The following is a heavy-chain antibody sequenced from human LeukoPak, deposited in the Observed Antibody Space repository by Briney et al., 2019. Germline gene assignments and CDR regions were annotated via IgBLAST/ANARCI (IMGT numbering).Heavy chain of an antibody. CDR1: GFTFSNYA. V-gene: IGHV3-23*01. Sequence: GGSLRLSCAASGFTFSNYAMSWVRQAPGEGLEWVSSISGSGYSYTTYYADSVKGRFTISRDNSENTLYLQMNSLRAEDTAVYYCAKDPLYDSSGPLDYWGQGTLVTVSS. CDR2: ISGSGYSYTT. CDR3: AKDPLYDSSGPLDY. J-gene: IGHJ4*02. D-gene: IGHD3-22*01.